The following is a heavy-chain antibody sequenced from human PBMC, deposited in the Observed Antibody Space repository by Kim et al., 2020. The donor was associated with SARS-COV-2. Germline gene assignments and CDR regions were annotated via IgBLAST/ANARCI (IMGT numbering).Heavy chain of an antibody. Sequence: SETLSLTCAVSGGSISSSNWWSWVRQPPGKGLEWIGEIYHSGSTNYNPSLKSRVTISVDKSKNQFSLKLSSVTAADTAVYYCARDPNPHSTLLWFGELSIYYGMDVWGQGTTVTVSS. D-gene: IGHD3-10*01. CDR3: ARDPNPHSTLLWFGELSIYYGMDV. CDR1: GGSISSSNW. V-gene: IGHV4-4*02. J-gene: IGHJ6*02. CDR2: IYHSGST.